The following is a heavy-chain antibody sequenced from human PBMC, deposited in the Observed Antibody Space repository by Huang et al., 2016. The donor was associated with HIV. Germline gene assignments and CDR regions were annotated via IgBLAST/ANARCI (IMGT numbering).Heavy chain of an antibody. CDR3: ARTEMEYYYGSSGYYPDY. D-gene: IGHD3-22*01. CDR2: ISGTSSNI. J-gene: IGHJ4*02. CDR1: GFDFSKYS. V-gene: IGHV3-48*01. Sequence: EVQLVESGGALVQPGGSLKLSGVVSGFDFSKYSMNWVRQAPGRGLEWVSYISGTSSNIYYADSVKGRFTISRDNAKNSVFLQMRSLRAEDTALYYCARTEMEYYYGSSGYYPDYWGQGTQVTVSS.